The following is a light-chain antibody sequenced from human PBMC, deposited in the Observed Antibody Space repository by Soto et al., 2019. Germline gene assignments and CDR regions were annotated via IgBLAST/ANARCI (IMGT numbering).Light chain of an antibody. J-gene: IGKJ2*01. V-gene: IGKV1-39*01. CDR1: LRITTY. CDR2: TSG. Sequence: DIHITQSPSSLSASVGDRVTVSCSASLRITTYVNWYQQHPGEAPKLLITTSGTLQRVVTSRFSGSGSGTDFTLPISSLQPADFATYFCQQTYSTPYTFGQGTKLEIK. CDR3: QQTYSTPYT.